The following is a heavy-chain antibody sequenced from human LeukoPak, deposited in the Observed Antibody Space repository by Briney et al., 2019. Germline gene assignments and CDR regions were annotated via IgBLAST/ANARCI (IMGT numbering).Heavy chain of an antibody. CDR2: INTNSGGT. V-gene: IGHV1-2*02. Sequence: ASVSLSCTASGYTFTGYYMHWVRQAPGQGLEWMGWINTNSGGTNYAQTFQGRVTITRDSSNSTAYMELSRLRSDDTAVYYCARGDYDDSSGVNYARKWGQGTLVTVSS. CDR3: ARGDYDDSSGVNYARK. CDR1: GYTFTGYY. D-gene: IGHD3-22*01. J-gene: IGHJ4*02.